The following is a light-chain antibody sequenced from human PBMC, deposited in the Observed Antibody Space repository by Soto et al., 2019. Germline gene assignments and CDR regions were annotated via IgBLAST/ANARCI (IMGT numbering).Light chain of an antibody. Sequence: IVMTQSPATLSVSPGERATLSCRAGQTIYSNVAWYQQRPGQAPRLIIYRASSRATGVPARFSGSGSGTEFTLTISSLQSEDFALYYCQQYQNLWTFGQGTKVDSK. CDR1: QTIYSN. CDR2: RAS. CDR3: QQYQNLWT. V-gene: IGKV3-15*01. J-gene: IGKJ1*01.